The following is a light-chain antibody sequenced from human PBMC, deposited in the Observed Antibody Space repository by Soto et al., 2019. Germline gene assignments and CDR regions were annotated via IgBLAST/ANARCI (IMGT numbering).Light chain of an antibody. J-gene: IGKJ1*01. CDR1: RSVGNNY. CDR3: QQYGSSPT. Sequence: EIVLTQSPGTLSLSPGERAALSCRASRSVGNNYLAWYQQRPGRAPNLLIYDASSRATGIPDRISGSGSGTDFTLTISRLEPEDSAMYYCQQYGSSPTFGQGTKVDIK. V-gene: IGKV3-20*01. CDR2: DAS.